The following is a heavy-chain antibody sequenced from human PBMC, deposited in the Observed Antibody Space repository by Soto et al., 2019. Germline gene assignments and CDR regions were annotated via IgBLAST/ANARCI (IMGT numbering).Heavy chain of an antibody. CDR1: GFIFTSYA. CDR2: INVDDST. J-gene: IGHJ4*02. CDR3: XKNXYFDY. Sequence: EVQLLESGGDLVQPGGSLRLTCAASGFIFTSYAMSWVRQVPGKGLEWVSSINVDDSTYYTESVRGRFTVSRDNSXNSLYLXXXTXXXXXXXXXXXXKNXYFDYWGRGTLVTVSS. V-gene: IGHV3-23*01.